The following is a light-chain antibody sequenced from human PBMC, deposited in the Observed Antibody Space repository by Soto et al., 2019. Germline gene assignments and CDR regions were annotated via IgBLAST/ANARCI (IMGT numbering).Light chain of an antibody. V-gene: IGKV1-9*01. Sequence: EIQLTQSPSYMSTSVGDRIPITCRATQGISSYLAWYQQKPGKAPKLLIYTASTLQSGVPSRFSGSGSGTEFTLTISSLQPDDFATYYCQHYNSYSEAFGQGTKVDIK. CDR1: QGISSY. J-gene: IGKJ1*01. CDR3: QHYNSYSEA. CDR2: TAS.